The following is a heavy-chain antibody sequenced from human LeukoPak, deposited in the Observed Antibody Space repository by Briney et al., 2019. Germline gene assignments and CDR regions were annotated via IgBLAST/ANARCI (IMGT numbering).Heavy chain of an antibody. CDR2: ISGYSGKT. V-gene: IGHV1-18*01. J-gene: IGHJ4*02. CDR1: GYTFTRYG. D-gene: IGHD5-12*01. CDR3: ARGYSGYAPHDY. Sequence: GASVKVSCKASGYTFTRYGLSWVRQAPGQGLEWMGWISGYSGKTNYAQKLQDRVTMTTDTSTSTAYMELRSLRSDDTAVYYCARGYSGYAPHDYWGQGTLVTVSP.